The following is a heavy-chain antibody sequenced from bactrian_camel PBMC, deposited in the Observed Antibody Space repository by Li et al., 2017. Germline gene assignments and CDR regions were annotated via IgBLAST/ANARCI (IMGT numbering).Heavy chain of an antibody. CDR1: ANSNLKYC. CDR2: IDTDGTI. D-gene: IGHD4*01. V-gene: IGHV3S1*01. CDR3: VRDYGNYDWTLGS. Sequence: QLVESGGGSVQAGGSLRLACAASANSNLKYCMGWFRQAPGKEREGVASIDTDGTIRYADSVKGRFTIPKANAKDIPYLQMNSLKPEDTALYYCVRDYGNYDWTLGSWGQGTQVTVS. J-gene: IGHJ4*01.